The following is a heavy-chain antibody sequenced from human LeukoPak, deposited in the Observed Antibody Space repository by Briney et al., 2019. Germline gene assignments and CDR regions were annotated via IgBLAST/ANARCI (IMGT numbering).Heavy chain of an antibody. CDR3: ARGISYGD. Sequence: SETLSLTCAVYGGSFSGYYWSWIRQPPGKGLEWIGEINHSGGTNYNPSLKSRVTISVDTSKNQFSLKLSSVTAADTAVYYCARGISYGDWGQGTLVTVSS. D-gene: IGHD5-18*01. CDR2: INHSGGT. J-gene: IGHJ4*02. V-gene: IGHV4-34*01. CDR1: GGSFSGYY.